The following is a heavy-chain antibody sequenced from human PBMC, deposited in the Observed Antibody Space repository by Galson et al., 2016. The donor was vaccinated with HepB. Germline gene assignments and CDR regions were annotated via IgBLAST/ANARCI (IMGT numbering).Heavy chain of an antibody. Sequence: SVKVSCKASGHNLTSYYTHWVRQAPGQGLEWMGIINPSGGSTSYAQKFQGRVTMTRDTSTSTVYMELSSLRSEDTAVYYCASIGDYVWGSYRRPFDYWGQGTQGTVSS. V-gene: IGHV1-46*01. CDR2: INPSGGST. CDR1: GHNLTSYY. J-gene: IGHJ4*02. D-gene: IGHD3-16*02. CDR3: ASIGDYVWGSYRRPFDY.